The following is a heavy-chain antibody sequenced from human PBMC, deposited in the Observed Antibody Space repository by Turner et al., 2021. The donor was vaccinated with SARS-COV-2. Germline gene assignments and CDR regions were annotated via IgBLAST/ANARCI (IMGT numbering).Heavy chain of an antibody. CDR1: GGSISSSSYY. Sequence: QLQLQESGPGLVKPSETLSRTCPVSGGSISSSSYYWGWIRQPSGKGLEWIGSIYYSGSTYYNPSLKSRVAISVDTSKNQFTLKLSSVTAADTAVYYCATEMTTVTLYYYYGMDVWGQGTTVTVSS. CDR2: IYYSGST. J-gene: IGHJ6*02. D-gene: IGHD4-4*01. V-gene: IGHV4-39*01. CDR3: ATEMTTVTLYYYYGMDV.